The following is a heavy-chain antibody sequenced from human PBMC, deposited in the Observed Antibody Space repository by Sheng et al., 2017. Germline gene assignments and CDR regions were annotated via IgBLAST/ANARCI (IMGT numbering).Heavy chain of an antibody. D-gene: IGHD6-6*01. CDR3: ARHHTSSLYNYYMDV. J-gene: IGHJ6*03. CDR2: IYYSGST. Sequence: QLQLQESGPGLVKPSETLSLTCTVSGGPITSSSYYWGWIRQPPGRGVEWIVSIYYSGSTYYNPSLRSRVTISVDTSKNQFSLKLSSVTAADTAVYYCARHHTSSLYNYYMDVWGKRDHGHRLL. CDR1: GGPITSSSYY. V-gene: IGHV4-39*01.